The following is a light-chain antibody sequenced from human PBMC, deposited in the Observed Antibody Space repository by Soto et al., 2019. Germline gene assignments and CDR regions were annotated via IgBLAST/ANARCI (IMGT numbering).Light chain of an antibody. CDR1: SGHSSYI. Sequence: QLVLTQSSSASASRGSSVKLTCTLSSGHSSYIIAWHQQQPGKAPRYLMKLEGSGSYNKGSGVPDRFSGSSSGADRYLTISNLQFDDEADYYCETWDTNTWVFGGGTQLTVL. CDR3: ETWDTNTWV. V-gene: IGLV4-60*02. CDR2: LEGSGSY. J-gene: IGLJ3*02.